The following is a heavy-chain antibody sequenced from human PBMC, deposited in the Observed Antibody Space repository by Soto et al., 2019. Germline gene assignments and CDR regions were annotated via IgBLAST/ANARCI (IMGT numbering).Heavy chain of an antibody. V-gene: IGHV3-7*03. J-gene: IGHJ6*02. Sequence: GGSLRLSCAASGFTFGAYYMTWVRQAPGKGLEWVANIKQDGSERNYVDSVKGRFTVSRDNAKNSLYLQLNSLRAEDTAMYYCARERRLTTPYYYYVKDVWGQGTTVTVSS. CDR1: GFTFGAYY. CDR3: ARERRLTTPYYYYVKDV. CDR2: IKQDGSER. D-gene: IGHD4-4*01.